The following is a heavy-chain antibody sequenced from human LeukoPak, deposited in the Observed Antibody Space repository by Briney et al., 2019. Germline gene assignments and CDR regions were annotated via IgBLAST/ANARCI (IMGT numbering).Heavy chain of an antibody. D-gene: IGHD6-13*01. CDR1: GFTFLSYG. CDR2: ISTGDTVT. V-gene: IGHV3-23*01. J-gene: IGHJ4*02. Sequence: GGSLRLSCAASGFTFLSYGMSWVRQIPGKGLEWVSSISTGDTVTYNADSVKGRFTISGDNSKNTLYLQMNSLRAEDTAVYYCASAARIAAAGPDYWGQGTLVTVSS. CDR3: ASAARIAAAGPDY.